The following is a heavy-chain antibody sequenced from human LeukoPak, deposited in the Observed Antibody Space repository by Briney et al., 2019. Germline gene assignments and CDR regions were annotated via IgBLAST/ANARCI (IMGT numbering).Heavy chain of an antibody. V-gene: IGHV4-39*07. CDR1: GGSIVSSTFY. D-gene: IGHD5-24*01. CDR2: IHHSGST. Sequence: SETLSLTCSVSGGSIVSSTFYWGWVRQPPGKGLEWIGIIHHSGSTYYNSSLKSRVTISVDTSKNTLSLKLNSVTAADTAVYYCARENWRDGYIGSKWGQGTLVTVSS. CDR3: ARENWRDGYIGSK. J-gene: IGHJ4*02.